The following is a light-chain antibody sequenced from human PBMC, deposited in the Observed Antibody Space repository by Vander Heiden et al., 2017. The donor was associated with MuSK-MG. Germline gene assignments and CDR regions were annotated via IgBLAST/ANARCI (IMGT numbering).Light chain of an antibody. J-gene: IGKJ1*01. CDR3: RQDDDIPQT. V-gene: IGKV4-1*01. CDR1: QTVLYSSNNKDY. Sequence: DIVMTQSPDSLTVSLGERATINCKSSQTVLYSSNNKDYLAWYQQKPGQPPKLLIDWAFTRQSGVPDRFSGSGSGTDFTRTISSMKAEDVAVDDCRQDDDIPQTFGQGTKVEIK. CDR2: WAF.